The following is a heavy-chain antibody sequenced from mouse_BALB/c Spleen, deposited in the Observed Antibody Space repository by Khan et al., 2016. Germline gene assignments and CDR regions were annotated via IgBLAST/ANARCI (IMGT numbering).Heavy chain of an antibody. V-gene: IGHV1-9*01. D-gene: IGHD1-1*02. CDR3: ARNSGSYWCAD. CDR2: ILPGSGHT. Sequence: QVQLQQPGAELMKPGASMKISCKATGYTFSNYWIEWVRQRPGHGREWIGEILPGSGHTNCNEKFKGKATFTAETSSNTAYMQLSSLTSEDSAVYYCARNSGSYWCADWGQGTLVTVSA. CDR1: GYTFSNYW. J-gene: IGHJ3*01.